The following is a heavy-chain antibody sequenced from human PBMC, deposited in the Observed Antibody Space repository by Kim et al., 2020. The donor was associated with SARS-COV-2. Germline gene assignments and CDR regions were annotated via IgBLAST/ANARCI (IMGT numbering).Heavy chain of an antibody. CDR1: GGSISSSSYY. D-gene: IGHD5-12*01. CDR3: ARAGPDGYNLPFRFIFDY. Sequence: SETLSLTCTVSGGSISSSSYYWGWIRQPPGKGLEWIGSIYYSGSTYYNPSLKSRVTISVDTSKNQFSLKLSSVTAADTAVYYCARAGPDGYNLPFRFIFDYWGQGTLVTVSS. V-gene: IGHV4-39*01. CDR2: IYYSGST. J-gene: IGHJ4*02.